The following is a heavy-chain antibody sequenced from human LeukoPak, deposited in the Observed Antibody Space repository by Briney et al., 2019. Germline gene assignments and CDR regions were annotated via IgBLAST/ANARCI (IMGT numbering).Heavy chain of an antibody. D-gene: IGHD3-22*01. CDR2: INHSGST. CDR1: GGSFSGYY. V-gene: IGHV4-34*01. J-gene: IGHJ6*02. CDR3: AGVGGITMIVVAGYYYGMDV. Sequence: PSETLSLTCAVYGGSFSGYYWSWIRQPPGKGLEWIGEINHSGSTNYNPSLKSRVTISVDTSKNQFSLKLSSVTAADTAVYYCAGVGGITMIVVAGYYYGMDVWGQGTTVTVSS.